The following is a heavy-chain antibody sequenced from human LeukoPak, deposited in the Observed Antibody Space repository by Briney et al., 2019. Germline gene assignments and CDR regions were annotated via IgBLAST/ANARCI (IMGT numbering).Heavy chain of an antibody. V-gene: IGHV3-23*01. CDR3: SKGYYDYVWGSYYFDY. D-gene: IGHD3-16*01. Sequence: PGGSLRLSCEASGFRFSNSVMSWVRQGPGKGLEWVSSITACSNTYYADSVKGRIFISRNNSRATLYLQMNSLRAEDTAVYYCSKGYYDYVWGSYYFDYGGQGTLVTVSS. CDR2: ITACSNT. J-gene: IGHJ4*02. CDR1: GFRFSNSV.